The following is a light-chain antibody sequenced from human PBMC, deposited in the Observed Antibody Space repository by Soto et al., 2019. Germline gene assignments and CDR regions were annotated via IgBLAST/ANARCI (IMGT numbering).Light chain of an antibody. CDR2: EVS. J-gene: IGLJ1*01. Sequence: QSALTQPASASGSPGQSITISCTRTSSDVGGYNYVSCYQPHPGKAPKLMIYEVSYRPSGVSNRFSGSKSGNTASLTISGLQAEDEADYNCSSYTSSSTLNYVFGTGTKVTVL. CDR1: SSDVGGYNY. CDR3: SSYTSSSTLNYV. V-gene: IGLV2-14*01.